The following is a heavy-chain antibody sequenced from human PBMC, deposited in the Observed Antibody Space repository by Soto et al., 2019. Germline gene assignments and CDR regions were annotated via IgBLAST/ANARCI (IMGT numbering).Heavy chain of an antibody. V-gene: IGHV4-4*02. CDR2: IYHSGST. D-gene: IGHD3-16*01. CDR3: ARGGSSLGSNHLDS. J-gene: IGHJ4*02. Sequence: PSETLSLTCAASAGSISSSNWWSWVRQPPGKGLEWNGEIYHSGSTNYNPSIKSLVTISVDTSKNQFSLSLNSVTTAAPAVYYGARGGSSLGSNHLDSWGQRAMGTVAS. CDR1: AGSISSSNW.